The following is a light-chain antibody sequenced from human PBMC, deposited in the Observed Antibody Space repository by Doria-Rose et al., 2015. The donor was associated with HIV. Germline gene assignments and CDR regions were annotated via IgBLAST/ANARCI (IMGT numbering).Light chain of an antibody. V-gene: IGKV3-15*01. J-gene: IGKJ2*01. CDR3: QQYSQWPPYT. CDR2: RAS. Sequence: EIVMTQSPATLSVSPGERATLSCRASQGIGSDLAWYQQKPGQAPRLLIYRASIRATGIPPRFTGGGSGTEFTLTISSLQSEDFAVYFCQQYSQWPPYTFSQGTKLEVK. CDR1: QGIGSD.